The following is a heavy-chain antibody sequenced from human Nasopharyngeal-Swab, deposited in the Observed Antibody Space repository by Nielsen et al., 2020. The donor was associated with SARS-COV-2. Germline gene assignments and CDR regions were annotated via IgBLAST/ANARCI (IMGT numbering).Heavy chain of an antibody. J-gene: IGHJ6*02. CDR1: GFTFSSYG. D-gene: IGHD2-15*01. CDR3: ARDYCSGGSCYRWHYYGMDV. V-gene: IGHV3-33*01. CDR2: IWYDGSNK. Sequence: GESLKISCAASGFTFSSYGMHWVRQAPGKGLEWVAVIWYDGSNKYYADSVKGRFTISRDNSKNTLYLQMNSLRAEDTAVYYCARDYCSGGSCYRWHYYGMDVWGQGTTVTVSS.